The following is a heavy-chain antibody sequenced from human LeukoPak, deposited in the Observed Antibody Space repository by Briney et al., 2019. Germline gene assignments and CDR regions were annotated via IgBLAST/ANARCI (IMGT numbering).Heavy chain of an antibody. CDR1: GGSISSCNW. CDR3: ARSTLNAADVAFDY. D-gene: IGHD1-1*01. J-gene: IGHJ4*02. Sequence: SGTLSLTCAVSGGSISSCNWWSLVRPPPGEGVEWIGEIYHSGSTNYNPSLKSRVTISVDKSKNQFSLKLSSVTAADTAVYYCARSTLNAADVAFDYWGQGTLVTVSS. V-gene: IGHV4-4*02. CDR2: IYHSGST.